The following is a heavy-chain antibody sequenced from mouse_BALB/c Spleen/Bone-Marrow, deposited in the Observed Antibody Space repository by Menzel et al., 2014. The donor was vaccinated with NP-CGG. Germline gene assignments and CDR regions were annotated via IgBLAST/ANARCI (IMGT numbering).Heavy chain of an antibody. CDR3: AFYYYGSSPFAY. Sequence: VQLQQSGAELVKPGASVKLSCTASGFNIKDTYMHWVKQRPEQGLEWIGRIDSANGNTKYDPKFQGKATITADTSSNTAYLQLSSLTSEDTAVYYCAFYYYGSSPFAYWGQGTLVTVSA. CDR2: IDSANGNT. D-gene: IGHD1-1*01. J-gene: IGHJ3*01. CDR1: GFNIKDTY. V-gene: IGHV14-3*02.